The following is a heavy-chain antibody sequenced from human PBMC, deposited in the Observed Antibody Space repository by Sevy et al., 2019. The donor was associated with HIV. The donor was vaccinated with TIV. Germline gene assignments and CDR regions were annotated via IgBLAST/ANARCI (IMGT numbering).Heavy chain of an antibody. CDR1: GFTFADYT. Sequence: GSLRLSCTASGFTFADYTMSWFRQAPGRGLEWLSFIRVKAFGATAEYAASVKGRFTISRDDSQSIAYLQMNGLKTEDTAFYYCTREATLVRGVVTINDAFDIWGQGTMVTVSS. CDR3: TREATLVRGVVTINDAFDI. D-gene: IGHD3-10*01. V-gene: IGHV3-49*03. CDR2: IRVKAFGATA. J-gene: IGHJ3*02.